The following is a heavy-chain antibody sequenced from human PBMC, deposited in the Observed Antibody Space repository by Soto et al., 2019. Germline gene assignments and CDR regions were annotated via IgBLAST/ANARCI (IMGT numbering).Heavy chain of an antibody. CDR3: AKSGFSDSGGFYSRTLYFDY. D-gene: IGHD3-22*01. Sequence: GGSLRLSCAASGFTFSYYAMTWVRQAPGKGLEWVSAISGSGGSTYYADSVKGRFTISRDNSKNTLYLQMNSLRAEDTALYYCAKSGFSDSGGFYSRTLYFDYWGQGTLVTVSS. CDR2: ISGSGGST. V-gene: IGHV3-23*01. J-gene: IGHJ4*02. CDR1: GFTFSYYA.